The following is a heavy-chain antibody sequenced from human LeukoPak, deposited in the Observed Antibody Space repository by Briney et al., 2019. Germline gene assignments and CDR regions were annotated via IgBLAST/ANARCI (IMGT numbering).Heavy chain of an antibody. CDR3: ARDCGILRTDCSDALDI. CDR2: IKQDGSEK. V-gene: IGHV3-7*03. Sequence: GGFLRLSCAASGFTFSSYWMHWVRQAPGKGLEWVANIKQDGSEKYYVDSVKGRFSISRDNARNSLHLQMNSLRAEDTAVYYCARDCGILRTDCSDALDIWGQGTMVTVSS. CDR1: GFTFSSYW. D-gene: IGHD2-21*01. J-gene: IGHJ3*02.